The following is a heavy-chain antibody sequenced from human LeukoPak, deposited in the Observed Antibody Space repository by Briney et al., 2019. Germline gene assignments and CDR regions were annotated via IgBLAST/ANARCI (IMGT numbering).Heavy chain of an antibody. J-gene: IGHJ4*02. D-gene: IGHD2-21*01. CDR1: DGSISGDNYY. Sequence: PSQTLSLTCTVSDGSISGDNYYWSRIRQLPGKGLEWIGYIYNGGTTYYNPSLKSRVIISVDTSKNQFSLKLKSVTAADTAMYYCARGARFFAYYDYWGQGTLVTVSS. CDR3: ARGARFFAYYDY. CDR2: IYNGGTT. V-gene: IGHV4-31*03.